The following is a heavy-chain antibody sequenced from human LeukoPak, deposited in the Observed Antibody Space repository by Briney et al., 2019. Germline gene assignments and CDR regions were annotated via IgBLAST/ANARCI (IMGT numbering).Heavy chain of an antibody. CDR1: GGSISSSNW. J-gene: IGHJ4*02. CDR2: IYHSGST. CDR3: ARDRAYCGGDCYYAAAFDY. V-gene: IGHV4-4*02. Sequence: SETLSLTCAVSGGSISSSNWWSWVRQPPGKGLVWIGEIYHSGSTNYNPSLKGRATISVDKSKNQFSLKLSSVTAADTAVYYCARDRAYCGGDCYYAAAFDYWGQGTLVTVSS. D-gene: IGHD2-21*02.